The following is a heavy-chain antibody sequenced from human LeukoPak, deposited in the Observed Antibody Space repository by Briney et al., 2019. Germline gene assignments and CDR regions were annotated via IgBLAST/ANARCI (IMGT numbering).Heavy chain of an antibody. V-gene: IGHV4-61*01. D-gene: IGHD3-22*01. CDR1: GASLSSSRYY. CDR3: ARGYYYDISGYPDALDI. J-gene: IGHJ3*02. CDR2: IYYNGIT. Sequence: SETLSLTCTVSGASLSSSRYYCAWIRLPPGKGLEWIGYIYYNGITSYKPSLKGRVTISVDTSKKQFALKLSSVTDADTAVYYCARGYYYDISGYPDALDIWGQGTMVTVSS.